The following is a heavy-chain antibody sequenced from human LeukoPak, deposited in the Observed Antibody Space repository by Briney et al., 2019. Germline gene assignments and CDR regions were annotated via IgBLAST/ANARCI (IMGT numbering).Heavy chain of an antibody. D-gene: IGHD3-16*01. CDR3: VRDDGAYYQHSMDV. CDR1: GFSLSRYW. Sequence: GGSLRLSCAASGFSLSRYWMSWVRQAPGKGLEWVANIGKDGNENYYVDSVKGRFTISRDNAENSMYLQMNSLRVEDTAVYYCVRDDGAYYQHSMDVWGKGTTVTVSS. V-gene: IGHV3-7*01. CDR2: IGKDGNEN. J-gene: IGHJ6*03.